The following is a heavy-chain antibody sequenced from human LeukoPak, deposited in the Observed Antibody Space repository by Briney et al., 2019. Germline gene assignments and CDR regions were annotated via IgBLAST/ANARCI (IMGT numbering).Heavy chain of an antibody. CDR3: ARVGFRPPYVDSSY. V-gene: IGHV1-2*02. J-gene: IGHJ4*02. CDR1: GYTFTGYY. CDR2: INPNSGGT. D-gene: IGHD5-12*01. Sequence: ASVKVSCKASGYTFTGYYMHWVRQAPGQGLEWMGWINPNSGGTNYAQKFQGRVTMTRDTSIGTAYMELSRLRSDDTAVYYCARVGFRPPYVDSSYWGRGTLVTVSS.